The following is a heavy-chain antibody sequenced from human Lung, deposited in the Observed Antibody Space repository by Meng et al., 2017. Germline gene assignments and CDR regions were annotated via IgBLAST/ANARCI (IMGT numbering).Heavy chain of an antibody. CDR3: ARGPITMAHDVDY. J-gene: IGHJ4*02. V-gene: IGHV4-34*01. CDR2: NNHSGNT. D-gene: IGHD3-10*01. Sequence: GERLLEPWDTPCLACVVLRGSFSDYYWRWMRQPPGKGLEWSGENNHSGNTNQNPSVESRVTISVATSQTNLYLKLSSVTAADSAVYYCARGPITMAHDVDYWGQGTLVTVSS. CDR1: RGSFSDYY.